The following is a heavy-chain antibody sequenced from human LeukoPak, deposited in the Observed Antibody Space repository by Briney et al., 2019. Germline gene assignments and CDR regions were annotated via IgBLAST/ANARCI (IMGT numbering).Heavy chain of an antibody. Sequence: GGSLRPSCAASGFTFSSYAMSWVRQAPGKGLEWVSAISGSGGSTYYADSVKGRFTISRDNSKNTLYLQMNSLRAEDTAVYYCAKVRYGENYYYYYYMDVWGKGTTVTVSS. D-gene: IGHD4/OR15-4a*01. CDR1: GFTFSSYA. CDR2: ISGSGGST. J-gene: IGHJ6*03. V-gene: IGHV3-23*01. CDR3: AKVRYGENYYYYYYMDV.